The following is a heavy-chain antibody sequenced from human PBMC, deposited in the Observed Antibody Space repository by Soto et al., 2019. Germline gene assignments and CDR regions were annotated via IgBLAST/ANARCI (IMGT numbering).Heavy chain of an antibody. CDR3: AKNGYYHDSSGYSYFDY. CDR2: TSDTGGTT. J-gene: IGHJ4*02. Sequence: EVQLLESGGGLVHPGGSLRLSCAASGFTFNNFAMSWVRHAPGKGLEWVAATSDTGGTTYYADSVKGRFTISRDNAKKTVSLQTNRLRAEDTALYYCAKNGYYHDSSGYSYFDYWGQGILVSVST. V-gene: IGHV3-23*01. D-gene: IGHD3-22*01. CDR1: GFTFNNFA.